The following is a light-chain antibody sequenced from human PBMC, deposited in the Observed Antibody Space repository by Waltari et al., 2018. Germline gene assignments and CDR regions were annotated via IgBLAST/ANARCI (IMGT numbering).Light chain of an antibody. CDR3: QQCNSYST. V-gene: IGKV1-5*03. Sequence: DIQMTQSPSTLSASVGARVTITCRASQSISNWLAWYQQKPGKAPKLLIYKASNLDSGVPSRFSGSGSGTEFTLTISSLQPDDFATYYCQQCNSYSTFGQGTKVEIK. CDR2: KAS. CDR1: QSISNW. J-gene: IGKJ1*01.